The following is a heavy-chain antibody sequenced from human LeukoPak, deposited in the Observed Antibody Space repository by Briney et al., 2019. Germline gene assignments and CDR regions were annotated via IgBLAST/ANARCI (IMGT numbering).Heavy chain of an antibody. J-gene: IGHJ4*02. Sequence: GGSLRLSCAASGSTFSSYAMSWVRQAPGKGLEWVSIIRGSDSSTRYADSVKGRFTLSRDNSKSTVYLQMNTLRVEDTAVYYCAKDPLGIADYWGQGTLVTVSS. V-gene: IGHV3-23*01. CDR2: IRGSDSST. D-gene: IGHD6-13*01. CDR3: AKDPLGIADY. CDR1: GSTFSSYA.